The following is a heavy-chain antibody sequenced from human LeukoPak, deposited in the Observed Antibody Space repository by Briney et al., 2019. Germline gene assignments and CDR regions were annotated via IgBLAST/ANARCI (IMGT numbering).Heavy chain of an antibody. V-gene: IGHV3-23*01. CDR1: GFTFSSYW. CDR2: IFPSGGEI. J-gene: IGHJ4*02. CDR3: ATYRQVLLPFES. D-gene: IGHD2-8*02. Sequence: GGSLRLSCAASGFTFSSYWMIWARQPPGKGLEWVSSIFPSGGEIHYADSVRGRFTISRDNSESTLSLQMNSLRAEDTAIYYCATYRQVLLPFESWGQGTLVTVSS.